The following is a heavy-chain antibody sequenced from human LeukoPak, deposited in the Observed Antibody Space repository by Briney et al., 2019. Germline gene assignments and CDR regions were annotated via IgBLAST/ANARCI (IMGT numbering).Heavy chain of an antibody. V-gene: IGHV4-39*01. Sequence: SETLSLTCIVSGDSISNSGWSWGWIRQPPGKGLEWIGTMPDDENVADKGTPSYNPSLRSRVTISADTSKNQLSLKVNSVTAADTASYYCARLTLTGVGGRGWFDSWGQGTLVIVSS. CDR3: ARLTLTGVGGRGWFDS. J-gene: IGHJ5*01. D-gene: IGHD3-3*01. CDR2: MPDDENVADKGTP. CDR1: GDSISNSGWS.